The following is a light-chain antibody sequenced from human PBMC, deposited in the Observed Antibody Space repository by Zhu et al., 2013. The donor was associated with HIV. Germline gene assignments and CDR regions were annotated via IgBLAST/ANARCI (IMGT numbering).Light chain of an antibody. Sequence: EIVMTQSPATLSVSPGERATLSCRASQSVGSNLAWYQQKPGQAPRLLIYGASTRATGIPARFSGGGSGTDFTLTISSLQPEDFAVYYCQQRSNWLFTFGPGTKVDIK. CDR3: QQRSNWLFT. J-gene: IGKJ3*01. CDR1: QSVGSN. CDR2: GAS. V-gene: IGKV3-15*01.